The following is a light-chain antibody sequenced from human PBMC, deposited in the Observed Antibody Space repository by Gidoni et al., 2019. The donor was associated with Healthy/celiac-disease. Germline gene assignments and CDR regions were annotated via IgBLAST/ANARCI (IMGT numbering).Light chain of an antibody. CDR1: QSVLSSSNNKNY. CDR3: QSRLT. CDR2: WAS. Sequence: DIVMTQYPDTLAVSLGERATINCKSSQSVLSSSNNKNYLHWYQQKAGQPPKLLFYWASTRESGVPDRFSGGGSGTDFTLTISGLQAEDVAVYYCQSRLTFGGGTKVEIK. J-gene: IGKJ4*01. V-gene: IGKV4-1*01.